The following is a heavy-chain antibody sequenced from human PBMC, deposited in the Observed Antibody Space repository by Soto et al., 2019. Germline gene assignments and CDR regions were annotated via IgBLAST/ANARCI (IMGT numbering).Heavy chain of an antibody. J-gene: IGHJ2*01. V-gene: IGHV4-59*08. CDR2: IYYSGST. Sequence: QVQLQESGPGLVKPAETLSLTCTVSGGTISSYYWSWIRQPPGKGLEWIGYIYYSGSTNYNPSLKSRVTISVDTSKNQFSLNLTSVTAADTAVYYCARFNWYFDLWGRGTLVTVSS. CDR1: GGTISSYY. CDR3: ARFNWYFDL.